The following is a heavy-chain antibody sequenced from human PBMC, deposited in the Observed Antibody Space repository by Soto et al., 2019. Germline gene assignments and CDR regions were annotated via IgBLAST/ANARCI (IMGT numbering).Heavy chain of an antibody. CDR2: INPSGGST. CDR1: GYTFTSYY. J-gene: IGHJ4*02. CDR3: ARDYFGAATTRLFFDY. Sequence: ASVKVSCKASGYTFTSYYMHWVRQAPGQGLEWMGIINPSGGSTSYAQKFQGRVTMTRDTSTSTVYMELSSLRSEDTAVYYCARDYFGAATTRLFFDYWGQGTLVTVSS. V-gene: IGHV1-46*01. D-gene: IGHD1-26*01.